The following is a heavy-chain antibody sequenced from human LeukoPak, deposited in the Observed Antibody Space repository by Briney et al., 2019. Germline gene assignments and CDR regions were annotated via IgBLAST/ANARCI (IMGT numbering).Heavy chain of an antibody. CDR2: ISSSSSYL. D-gene: IGHD1-7*01. V-gene: IGHV3-21*01. CDR3: ARKTGTGRYYYYMEV. J-gene: IGHJ6*03. CDR1: GFTLSSYS. Sequence: AGGSLRLSCAASGFTLSSYSMNWVRQAPGKGLEWVSSISSSSSYLYYEDSVKGRFTISRDNAKNSLYLQMNSLRAEDTAVYYCARKTGTGRYYYYMEVWGKGTTVTVSS.